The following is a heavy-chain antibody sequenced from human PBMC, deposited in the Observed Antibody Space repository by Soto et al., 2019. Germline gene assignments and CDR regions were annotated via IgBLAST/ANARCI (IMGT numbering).Heavy chain of an antibody. CDR3: ARDRGSDYDSTSGYYYY. Sequence: SETLSLTCTVSGGSISNSDYYWTWIRQPPGKGLEWIGYIYSSGATSYNPSLESRVTISGDASKNQFSLRLSSVTAADTAVYYCARDRGSDYDSTSGYYYYWGQGTLVTVSS. CDR1: GGSISNSDYY. V-gene: IGHV4-30-4*01. D-gene: IGHD3-22*01. CDR2: IYSSGAT. J-gene: IGHJ4*02.